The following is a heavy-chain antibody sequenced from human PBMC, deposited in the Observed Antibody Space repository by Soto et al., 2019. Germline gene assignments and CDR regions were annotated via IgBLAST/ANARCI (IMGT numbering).Heavy chain of an antibody. J-gene: IGHJ4*02. CDR1: GYTFTSYD. D-gene: IGHD1-26*01. CDR2: MNPSSGNT. CDR3: ARDDSGFSGSHYIDYFNY. V-gene: IGHV1-8*01. Sequence: ASVKVSCKASGYTFTSYDINWVRQATGQGLEWMGWMNPSSGNTGYAQKFQGRVTITRNTSISTVYMQLSSLRSEDTAVYYCARDDSGFSGSHYIDYFNYWGQGALVTVSS.